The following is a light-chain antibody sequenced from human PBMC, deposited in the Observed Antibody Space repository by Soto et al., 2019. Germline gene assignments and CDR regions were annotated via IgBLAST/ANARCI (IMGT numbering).Light chain of an antibody. J-gene: IGKJ3*01. CDR3: QQLNSDSQFT. CDR2: AAS. V-gene: IGKV1-9*01. CDR1: QGISNY. Sequence: DIQLTQSPSFQSASVGDRVTITCRASQGISNYLAWYQKKPGKAPKLLIYAASTLQSGVPSRFSGSGSGTEFTLTISSLQPEDFATYYCQQLNSDSQFTFGPGTKVDMK.